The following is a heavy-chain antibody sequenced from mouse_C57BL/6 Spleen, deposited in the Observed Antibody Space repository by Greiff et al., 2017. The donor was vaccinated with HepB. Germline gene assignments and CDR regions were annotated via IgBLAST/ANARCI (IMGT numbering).Heavy chain of an antibody. CDR1: GYTFTSYW. CDR2: INPSSGYT. J-gene: IGHJ2*01. CDR3: ARRVITTVVGPYYFDY. Sequence: VQLQQSGAELAKPGASVKLSCKASGYTFTSYWMHWVKQRPGQGLEWIGYINPSSGYTKYNQKFKDKATLTADKSSSTAYMQLSSLTYEDSAVYYCARRVITTVVGPYYFDYWGQGTTLTVSS. D-gene: IGHD1-1*01. V-gene: IGHV1-7*01.